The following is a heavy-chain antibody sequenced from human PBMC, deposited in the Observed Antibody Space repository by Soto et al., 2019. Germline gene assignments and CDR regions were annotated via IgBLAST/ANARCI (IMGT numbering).Heavy chain of an antibody. CDR1: GGCIGHYY. D-gene: IGHD3-3*01. J-gene: IGHJ3*01. V-gene: IGHV4-59*01. Sequence: SETLSLPXTLCGGCIGHYYCRWIRQSPGKGRECIRTVYYRCGSHYNPSLESRVTISIDPPKNQFVLNLSSVTAADTAIYYCARTAGTYTYFWSGYAFDGRGQGTMGTVSS. CDR2: VYYRCGS. CDR3: ARTAGTYTYFWSGYAFDG.